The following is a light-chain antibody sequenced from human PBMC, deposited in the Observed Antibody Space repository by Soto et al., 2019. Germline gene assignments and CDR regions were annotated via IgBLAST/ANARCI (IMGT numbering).Light chain of an antibody. Sequence: EIVMTQSPATLSLSPGERATLSCRASQSVSSSLAWYQQKPGQPPRLLIYGASTRATGIPARLSGSGSGTEITLTISSLQSEDFAVYYCQQYNNWPLTFGGGTTVEIK. J-gene: IGKJ4*01. V-gene: IGKV3-15*01. CDR3: QQYNNWPLT. CDR1: QSVSSS. CDR2: GAS.